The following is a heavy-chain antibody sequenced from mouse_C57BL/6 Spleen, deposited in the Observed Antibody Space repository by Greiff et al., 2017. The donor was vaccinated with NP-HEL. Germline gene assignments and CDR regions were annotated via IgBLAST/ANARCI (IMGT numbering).Heavy chain of an antibody. V-gene: IGHV1-55*01. Sequence: QVQLKESGAELVKPGASVKMSCKASGYTFTSYWITWVKQRPGQGLEWIGDIYPGSGSTNYNEKFKSKATLTVDTSSSTAYMQLSSLTSEDSAVYYCARVGFYYFDYWGQGTTLTVSS. CDR1: GYTFTSYW. CDR3: ARVGFYYFDY. CDR2: IYPGSGST. J-gene: IGHJ2*01.